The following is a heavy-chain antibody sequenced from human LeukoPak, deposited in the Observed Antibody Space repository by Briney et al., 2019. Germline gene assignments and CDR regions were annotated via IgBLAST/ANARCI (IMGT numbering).Heavy chain of an antibody. V-gene: IGHV4-39*01. J-gene: IGHJ4*02. D-gene: IGHD5-12*01. CDR3: IHYSSGYDSDY. Sequence: SETLSLTCTVSGGSISSSSYYWGWIRQPPGKGLEWIGSIYYSGSTYYNPSLKSRVTISVDTSKNQFSLKLSSVTAADTAVYYCIHYSSGYDSDYWGQGTLVIVSS. CDR1: GGSISSSSYY. CDR2: IYYSGST.